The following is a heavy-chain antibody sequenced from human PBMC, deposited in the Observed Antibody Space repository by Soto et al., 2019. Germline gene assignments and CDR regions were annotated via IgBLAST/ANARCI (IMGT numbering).Heavy chain of an antibody. Sequence: GGSLTLSCAASGFTCSNASMNWVRQAPGKGLEWVGRIKSKTDGGTTDYAAPVKGRFTISRDDSKNTLYLQMNSLKTEDTAVYYCTTDPVTMIVVVPSSGWGQGTLVTVSS. D-gene: IGHD3-22*01. CDR1: GFTCSNAS. J-gene: IGHJ4*02. CDR2: IKSKTDGGTT. CDR3: TTDPVTMIVVVPSSG. V-gene: IGHV3-15*07.